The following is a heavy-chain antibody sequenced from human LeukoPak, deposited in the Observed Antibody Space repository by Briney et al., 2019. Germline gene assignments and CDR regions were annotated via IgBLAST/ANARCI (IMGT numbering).Heavy chain of an antibody. CDR2: INPNSGGT. CDR1: GDTFTGYY. CDR3: ARDKWELRGRNWFDP. D-gene: IGHD1-26*01. J-gene: IGHJ5*02. Sequence: ASVKVSCKASGDTFTGYYMHWVRQAPGQGLEWMGWINPNSGGTNYAQKFQGRVTMTRDTSISTAYMELSRLRSDDTAVYYCARDKWELRGRNWFDPWGQGTLVTVSS. V-gene: IGHV1-2*02.